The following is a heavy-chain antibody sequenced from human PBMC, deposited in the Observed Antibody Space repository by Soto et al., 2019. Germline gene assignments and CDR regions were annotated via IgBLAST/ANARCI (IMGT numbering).Heavy chain of an antibody. CDR1: GYTFTSYD. Sequence: QVQLVQSGAEVKKHGASVKVSCKASGYTFTSYDINWVRQATGQGLEWMGWMNPNSGNTGYAQKFQGRVTMTRNTSISTAYMELSSLRSEDTAVYYCASARVRGVATYRENWFDPWGQGTLVTVSS. D-gene: IGHD3-10*01. CDR2: MNPNSGNT. J-gene: IGHJ5*02. V-gene: IGHV1-8*01. CDR3: ASARVRGVATYRENWFDP.